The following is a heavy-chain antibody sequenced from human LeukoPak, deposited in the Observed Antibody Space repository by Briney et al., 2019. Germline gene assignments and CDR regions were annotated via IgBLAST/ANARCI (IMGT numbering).Heavy chain of an antibody. CDR3: ARARYANALYSFDI. D-gene: IGHD2-15*01. J-gene: IGHJ3*02. V-gene: IGHV4-59*02. CDR2: LSHSGSS. CDR1: GASVSSDY. Sequence: SETLSLTCTVSGASVSSDYWSWIRQPPGRGLEWIGYLSHSGSSDSNPSLKSRVTILVDTSKNQFSLKLTSVTAADTAVYYCARARYANALYSFDIWGQGTMVTVSS.